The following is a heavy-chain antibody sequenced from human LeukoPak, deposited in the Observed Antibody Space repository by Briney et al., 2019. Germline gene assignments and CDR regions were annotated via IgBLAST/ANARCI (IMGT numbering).Heavy chain of an antibody. CDR2: ISDSGDIT. CDR1: GFAFSNQA. V-gene: IGHV3-23*01. Sequence: GGSLRLSCAASGFAFSNQAMGWVRQASGKGLEWVSVISDSGDITYYADSVKGRFTISRDNSRNTLFLQMNSLRAEDTAVYYCAKDARRTSGWYFFDYWGQGTLVTVPS. CDR3: AKDARRTSGWYFFDY. D-gene: IGHD6-19*01. J-gene: IGHJ4*02.